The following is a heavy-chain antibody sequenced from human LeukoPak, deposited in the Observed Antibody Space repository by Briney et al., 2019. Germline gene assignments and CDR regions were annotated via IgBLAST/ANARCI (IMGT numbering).Heavy chain of an antibody. J-gene: IGHJ4*02. CDR3: ARAYMVRGVIIGY. D-gene: IGHD3-10*01. V-gene: IGHV1-3*01. CDR2: INAGNGNT. Sequence: ASVKVPCKASGYTFTSYAMHWVRQAPGQRLEWMGWINAGNGNTKYSQKFQGRVTITRDTSASTAYMELSSLRSEDTAVYYCARAYMVRGVIIGYWGQGTLVTVSS. CDR1: GYTFTSYA.